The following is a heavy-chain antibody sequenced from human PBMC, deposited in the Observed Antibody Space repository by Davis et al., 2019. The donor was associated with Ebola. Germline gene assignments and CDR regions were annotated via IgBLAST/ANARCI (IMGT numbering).Heavy chain of an antibody. Sequence: GGSLRLSCAASGFTFSSYGMHWVRQAPGKGLEWVAGIWNHGNDYLYADSVRGRFTISRDNSKNTVYLQMNSLRVGDTAVYYCARDPDTSGYYSWFDPWGQGTLVTVSS. CDR1: GFTFSSYG. V-gene: IGHV3-33*08. D-gene: IGHD6-19*01. CDR2: IWNHGNDY. J-gene: IGHJ5*02. CDR3: ARDPDTSGYYSWFDP.